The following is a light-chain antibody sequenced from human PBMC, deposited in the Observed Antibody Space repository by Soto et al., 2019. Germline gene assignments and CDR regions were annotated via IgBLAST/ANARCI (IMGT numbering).Light chain of an antibody. CDR3: QQYNSYLYT. CDR1: XXIXXW. CDR2: KAS. Sequence: DIQXTXSXXTXSASXGXXXXXTCXAXXXIXXWLAWYQQKPGKVPKLLIYKASSLESGVPSRFSGSGSGTEFTLTISSLQPDDFATYYCQQYNSYLYTFGQGTKLEIK. V-gene: IGKV1-5*03. J-gene: IGKJ2*01.